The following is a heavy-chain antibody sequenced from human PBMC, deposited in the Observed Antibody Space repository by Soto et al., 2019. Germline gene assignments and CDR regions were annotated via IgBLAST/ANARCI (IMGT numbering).Heavy chain of an antibody. V-gene: IGHV1-2*02. J-gene: IGHJ4*02. CDR3: ARGGQWSAGKFDY. CDR2: INPNSGGT. CDR1: GYTFTGYY. Sequence: QVQLVQSGAEVKKPGASVKVSCKASGYTFTGYYMHWVRQAPGQGLEWMGWINPNSGGTNYAQKFQGRVTIIRDTSISAADMGVSRLRSDDTAVYYCARGGQWSAGKFDYWGQGTLVTVSS. D-gene: IGHD6-13*01.